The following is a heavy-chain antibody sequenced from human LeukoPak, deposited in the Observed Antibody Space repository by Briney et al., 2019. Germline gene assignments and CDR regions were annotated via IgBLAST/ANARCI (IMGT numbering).Heavy chain of an antibody. J-gene: IGHJ5*02. V-gene: IGHV4-39*07. D-gene: IGHD3/OR15-3a*01. CDR2: IFYSGST. Sequence: SETLSLTCTVSSGSISTSNYYWGWVRQPPGKALEWIGNIFYSGSTYYSPSLKSRVTMSVDTSKNQFSLKLSSVTATDTAVYYCASTSWTYKYNWFDPWGQGTLVTVSS. CDR3: ASTSWTYKYNWFDP. CDR1: SGSISTSNYY.